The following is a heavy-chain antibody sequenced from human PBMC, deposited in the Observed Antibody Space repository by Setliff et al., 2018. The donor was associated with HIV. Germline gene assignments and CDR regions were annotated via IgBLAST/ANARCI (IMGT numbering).Heavy chain of an antibody. J-gene: IGHJ4*02. CDR2: IIPPFGAP. CDR1: GGTFSNYA. CDR3: ARGKDAGAVVVGVSFDY. V-gene: IGHV1-69*13. D-gene: IGHD2-15*01. Sequence: GASVKVSCKAPGGTFSNYAINWVRQAPGQGLEWMGGIIPPFGAPNYAQKFQGRVTITADESTSTAYMELNSLRSEDTAVYYCARGKDAGAVVVGVSFDYWGQGTLVTVSS.